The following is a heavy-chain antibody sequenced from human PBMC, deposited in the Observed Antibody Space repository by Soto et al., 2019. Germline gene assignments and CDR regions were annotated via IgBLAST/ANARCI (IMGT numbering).Heavy chain of an antibody. CDR3: VSDRTKTLRDWFDH. D-gene: IGHD1-1*01. CDR2: IYATGTT. CDR1: GASISGFY. V-gene: IGHV4-4*07. Sequence: SETLSLTCTVSGASISGFYWSWIRKSAGKGLEWIGRIYATGTTDYNPSLKSRVMMSVDTSKKQFSLKLRSVTAADTAVYYCVSDRTKTLRDWFDHWGQGISATVSS. J-gene: IGHJ5*02.